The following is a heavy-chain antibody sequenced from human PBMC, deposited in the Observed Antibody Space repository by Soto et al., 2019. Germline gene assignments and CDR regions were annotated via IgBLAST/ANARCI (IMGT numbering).Heavy chain of an antibody. Sequence: GASVKVSCKASGYTFSSYGISWVRQAPGQGLEWMGWISAYNGNTNYAQKLQGRVTMTTDTSTSTAYMELRSLRSDDTAVYYCVVAAQPYYFDYWGQGTLVTVSS. CDR3: VVAAQPYYFDY. V-gene: IGHV1-18*01. J-gene: IGHJ4*02. CDR2: ISAYNGNT. D-gene: IGHD2-15*01. CDR1: GYTFSSYG.